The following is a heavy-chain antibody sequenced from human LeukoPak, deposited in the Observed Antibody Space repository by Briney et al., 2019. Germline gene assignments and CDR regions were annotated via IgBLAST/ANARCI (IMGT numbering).Heavy chain of an antibody. Sequence: GGSLRLSCAASGFTFSNAWMSWVRQAPGKGLEWVGRIKSKTDGGTTDYAAPVKGRFTISRDDSKNTLYLQMNSLRAEDTAVYYCARAAHRGYCSGGSCYPNYWGQGTLVTVSS. CDR3: ARAAHRGYCSGGSCYPNY. CDR2: IKSKTDGGTT. V-gene: IGHV3-15*01. J-gene: IGHJ4*02. D-gene: IGHD2-15*01. CDR1: GFTFSNAW.